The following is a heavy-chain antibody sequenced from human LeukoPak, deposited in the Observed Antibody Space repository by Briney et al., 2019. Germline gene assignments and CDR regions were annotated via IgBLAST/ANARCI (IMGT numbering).Heavy chain of an antibody. V-gene: IGHV4-4*07. CDR3: ARDYGSGSYYTYYYYMDV. Sequence: SETLSLTCTVSGGSIDSYYWSWIRQPAGKGLEWIGRIYSSGSTNYNPPLKSRVTMSVDTSKKQFSLKLSSVTAADTAVYYCARDYGSGSYYTYYYYMDVWGKGTTVTISS. D-gene: IGHD3-10*01. J-gene: IGHJ6*03. CDR2: IYSSGST. CDR1: GGSIDSYY.